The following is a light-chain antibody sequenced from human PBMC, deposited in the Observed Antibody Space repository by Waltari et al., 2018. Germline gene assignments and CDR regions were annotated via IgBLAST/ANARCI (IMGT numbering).Light chain of an antibody. CDR3: SSYTSRSTFVI. CDR1: SSDVGGYNY. CDR2: DVT. Sequence: QSALTQPASVSGSPGQSITISCPGTSSDVGGYNYVSWYQQYPGKAPKLMIYDVTEPPSGVSNRFSGSKSGNTASLTISGLQAEDEGDYHCSSYTSRSTFVIFGGGTKLTVL. J-gene: IGLJ2*01. V-gene: IGLV2-14*03.